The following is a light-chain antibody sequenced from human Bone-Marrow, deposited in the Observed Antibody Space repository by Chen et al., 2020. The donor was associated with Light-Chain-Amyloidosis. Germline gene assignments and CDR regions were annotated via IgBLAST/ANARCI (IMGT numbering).Light chain of an antibody. Sequence: SYELTQPPSVSVSPGQTARITCSGDDLPTKYAYWYQQKPGQAPVLVIHRDTERPSGISERFSGSSTGPTATLTISGVQAEDEADYHCQSADSSGTYEVIVGGRTKLTAL. CDR2: RDT. V-gene: IGLV3-25*03. CDR1: DLPTKY. J-gene: IGLJ2*01. CDR3: QSADSSGTYEVI.